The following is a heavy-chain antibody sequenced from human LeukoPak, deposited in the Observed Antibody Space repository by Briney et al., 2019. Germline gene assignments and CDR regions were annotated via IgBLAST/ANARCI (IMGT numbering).Heavy chain of an antibody. CDR2: IYYSGST. D-gene: IGHD6-13*01. V-gene: IGHV4-39*01. J-gene: IGHJ6*02. Sequence: SETLSLTCTVSGGSISSSSYYWGWVRQPPGKGLGWIGSIYYSGSTYYNPSLKSRVTISVDTSKNQFSLKLSSVTAADTAVYYCARHPARGIATTYYYGMDVWGQGTTVTVSS. CDR3: ARHPARGIATTYYYGMDV. CDR1: GGSISSSSYY.